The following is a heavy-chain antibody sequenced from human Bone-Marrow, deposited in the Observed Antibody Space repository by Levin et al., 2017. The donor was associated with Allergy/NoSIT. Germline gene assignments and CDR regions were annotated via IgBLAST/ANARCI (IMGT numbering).Heavy chain of an antibody. J-gene: IGHJ4*02. CDR2: IYHSGST. CDR3: AREVLATMNIARLWMMDPEHINSMALKKAWVQMCRNARCGWRRHIRSGYSSSWTKYYFDY. CDR1: GGSISSSNW. V-gene: IGHV4-4*02. D-gene: IGHD2/OR15-2a*01. Sequence: TSQTLSLTCAVSGGSISSSNWWSWVRQPPGKGLEWIGEIYHSGSTNYNPSLKSRVTISVDKSKNQFSLKLSSVTAADTAVYYCAREVLATMNIARLWMMDPEHINSMALKKAWVQMCRNARCGWRRHIRSGYSSSWTKYYFDYWGQGTLVTVSS.